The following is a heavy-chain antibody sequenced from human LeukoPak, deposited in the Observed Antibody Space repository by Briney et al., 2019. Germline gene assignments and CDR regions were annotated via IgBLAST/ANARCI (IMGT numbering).Heavy chain of an antibody. CDR3: ARSVPYSSPSSN. Sequence: GASVKVSCKASGYSFTGFYIQWMRQAPGQGLEWMGWINPNTGDTNSAPKFQGRITLTSDTSIRTAYMEISRLTSDDTAVYFCARSVPYSSPSSNWGQGTLVPASS. V-gene: IGHV1-2*02. D-gene: IGHD6-13*01. CDR1: GYSFTGFY. J-gene: IGHJ4*02. CDR2: INPNTGDT.